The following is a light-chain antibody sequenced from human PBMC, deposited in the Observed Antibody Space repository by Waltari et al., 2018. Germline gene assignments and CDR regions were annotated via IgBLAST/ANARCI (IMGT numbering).Light chain of an antibody. Sequence: DIQMTQSPSTLSASVGDTVTIPCRASQSISSWLAWYQQKPGKAPKLLIYKAASLESGVPSRFSGSGSGTEFTRTISSLQPDDFATYYCQQYNSYSTFGQGTKVEIK. CDR3: QQYNSYST. CDR2: KAA. V-gene: IGKV1-5*03. CDR1: QSISSW. J-gene: IGKJ1*01.